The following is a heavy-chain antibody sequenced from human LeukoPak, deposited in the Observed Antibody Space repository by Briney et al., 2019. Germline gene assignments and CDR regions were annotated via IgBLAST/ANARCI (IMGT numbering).Heavy chain of an antibody. V-gene: IGHV4-4*07. D-gene: IGHD5-18*01. CDR1: GGSISNYY. CDR2: IYTSGNT. J-gene: IGHJ4*02. Sequence: PSGTLSLTCTVSGGSISNYYWSCIRQPPGKGVGYIWRIYTSGNTNYTPSLKSPVTMSVDTAKNQFSLNMTSVTAADTAVYYCARDRGYSYGPTFDYWGQGTLVTVSS. CDR3: ARDRGYSYGPTFDY.